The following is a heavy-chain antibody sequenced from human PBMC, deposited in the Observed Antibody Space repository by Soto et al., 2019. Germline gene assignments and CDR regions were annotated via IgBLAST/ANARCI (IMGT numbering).Heavy chain of an antibody. Sequence: ASVKVSCKASGYTFTSYGISWVRQAPGQGLEWMGWISAYNGNTNYAQKLQGRVTMTTDTSTSTAYMELRSLRSDDTAVYYCARRGPGYYGSGSSYYFDYWGQGTLVTVSS. CDR3: ARRGPGYYGSGSSYYFDY. J-gene: IGHJ4*02. V-gene: IGHV1-18*01. CDR2: ISAYNGNT. CDR1: GYTFTSYG. D-gene: IGHD3-10*01.